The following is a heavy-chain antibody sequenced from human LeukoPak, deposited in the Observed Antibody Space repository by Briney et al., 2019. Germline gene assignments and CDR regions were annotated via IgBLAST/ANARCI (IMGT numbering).Heavy chain of an antibody. Sequence: SETLSLTCTVSGGSISSYYWSWIRQPPGKGLEWIGYIYYSGSTNYNPSLKSRVTISVDTSKNQFSLKLSSVTAADTAVYYYARDMVTRYFGMDVWGQGTTVTVSS. CDR1: GGSISSYY. CDR2: IYYSGST. D-gene: IGHD5-18*01. V-gene: IGHV4-59*01. J-gene: IGHJ6*02. CDR3: ARDMVTRYFGMDV.